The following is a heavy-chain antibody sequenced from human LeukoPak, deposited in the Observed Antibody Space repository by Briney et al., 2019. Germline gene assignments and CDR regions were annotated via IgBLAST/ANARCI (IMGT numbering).Heavy chain of an antibody. D-gene: IGHD1-26*01. CDR2: IYYSGST. J-gene: IGHJ6*03. Sequence: SETLSLTFTVSGGSISSYYWSWIRPPPGKGLEWIGYIYYSGSTNYNPSLKSRVTISVDTSKNQFSLKLSSVTAADTAVYYCARVGTPYYYMDVWGKGTTVTVSS. CDR1: GGSISSYY. V-gene: IGHV4-59*01. CDR3: ARVGTPYYYMDV.